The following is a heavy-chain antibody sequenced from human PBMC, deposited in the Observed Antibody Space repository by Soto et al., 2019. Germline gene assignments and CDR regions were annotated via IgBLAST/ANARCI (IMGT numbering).Heavy chain of an antibody. CDR3: AIDKLTYFYDRSDAFDI. CDR2: ISNSGSII. Sequence: GGSLRLSCAASGFIFSSYEMNWVRQAPGKGLEWVAYISNSGSIIYYADSVKGRFTISRDNAKKSLYLQMNSLRAEDTAVYYCAIDKLTYFYDRSDAFDIWGQGTMVTVSS. CDR1: GFIFSSYE. J-gene: IGHJ3*02. D-gene: IGHD3-10*02. V-gene: IGHV3-48*03.